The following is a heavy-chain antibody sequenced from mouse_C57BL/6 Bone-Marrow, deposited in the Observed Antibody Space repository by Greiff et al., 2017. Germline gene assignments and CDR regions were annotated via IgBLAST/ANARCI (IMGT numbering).Heavy chain of an antibody. Sequence: EVQVVESGGGLVKPGGSLKLSCAASGFTFSDYGMHWVRQAPEKGLEWVAYISSGSSTIYYADTVKGRFTISRDNAKNTLFLQMTSLRSEDTAMYYCARGGHGSSLDYWGQGTTLTVSS. CDR2: ISSGSSTI. V-gene: IGHV5-17*01. J-gene: IGHJ2*01. D-gene: IGHD1-1*01. CDR3: ARGGHGSSLDY. CDR1: GFTFSDYG.